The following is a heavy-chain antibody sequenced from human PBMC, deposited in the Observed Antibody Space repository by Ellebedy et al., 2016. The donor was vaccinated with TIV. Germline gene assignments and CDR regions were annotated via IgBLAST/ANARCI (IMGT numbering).Heavy chain of an antibody. J-gene: IGHJ4*02. Sequence: LSLTCAASGFTFSSYSMHWVRQAPGKGLEWVSSISSSSSYIYYADSVKGRFTISRDNAKNSLYLQMNSLRDEDTAVYYCARDGQWLVPFDYWGQGTLVTVSS. CDR3: ARDGQWLVPFDY. CDR1: GFTFSSYS. CDR2: ISSSSSYI. D-gene: IGHD6-19*01. V-gene: IGHV3-21*01.